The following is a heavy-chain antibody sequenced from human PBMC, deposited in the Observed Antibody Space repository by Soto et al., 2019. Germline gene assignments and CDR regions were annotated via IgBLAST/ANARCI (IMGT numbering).Heavy chain of an antibody. J-gene: IGHJ4*02. Sequence: QVQLVESGGGVVQPGRSLRVSCAASGFTFSDYGMHWVRQAPGKGLEWVAFIWSDGSKKKYADSVKGRFTVSRDNSKNTLYLQMNSLTDEDTAVYYCAREHLPDYGSGRYYPHWGQGTLVTVSS. CDR3: AREHLPDYGSGRYYPH. CDR1: GFTFSDYG. D-gene: IGHD3-10*01. V-gene: IGHV3-33*01. CDR2: IWSDGSKK.